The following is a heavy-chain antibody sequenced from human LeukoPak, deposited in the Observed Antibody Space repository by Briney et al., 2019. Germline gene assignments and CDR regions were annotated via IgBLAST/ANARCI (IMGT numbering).Heavy chain of an antibody. CDR1: GFTFSSWT. J-gene: IGHJ4*02. Sequence: PGGSLRLSCAASGFTFSSWTMIWVRQAPGKGLEWVAIIGNSGGGTHYADSVKGRFTISRDNSKNTLYLQMNSLRAEDTAVYYCARVPGSYYVDFDYWGQGTLVTVSS. CDR2: IGNSGGGT. D-gene: IGHD3-10*01. V-gene: IGHV3-23*01. CDR3: ARVPGSYYVDFDY.